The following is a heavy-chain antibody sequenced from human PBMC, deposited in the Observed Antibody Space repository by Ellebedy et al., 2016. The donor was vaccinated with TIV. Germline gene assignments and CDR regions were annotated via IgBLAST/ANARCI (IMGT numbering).Heavy chain of an antibody. D-gene: IGHD4-17*01. Sequence: GGSLRLSCTASRFTFSVYWMTWVRQPPGKGLEWVANINQDGSDKYYVDSVEGRFTISRDNAKNSLFLQMNSLRAEDTAVYYCATDGSYGDYLSPAHASVMWGQGTLVSVSS. CDR3: ATDGSYGDYLSPAHASVM. V-gene: IGHV3-7*01. CDR1: RFTFSVYW. CDR2: INQDGSDK. J-gene: IGHJ3*02.